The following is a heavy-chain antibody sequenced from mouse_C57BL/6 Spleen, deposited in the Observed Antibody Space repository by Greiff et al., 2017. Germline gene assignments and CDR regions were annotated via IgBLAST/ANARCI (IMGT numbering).Heavy chain of an antibody. V-gene: IGHV8-8*01. CDR2: IWWDDDK. J-gene: IGHJ4*01. CDR3: ARIAEIYYDYDGAMDY. CDR1: GFSLSTFGMG. D-gene: IGHD2-4*01. Sequence: QVTLKVCGPGILQPSQTLSLTCSFSGFSLSTFGMGVGWIRQPSGKGLEWLAHIWWDDDKYYNPALKSRLTISKDTSKNQVFLKIANVDTADTATYYCARIAEIYYDYDGAMDYWGQGTSVTVSS.